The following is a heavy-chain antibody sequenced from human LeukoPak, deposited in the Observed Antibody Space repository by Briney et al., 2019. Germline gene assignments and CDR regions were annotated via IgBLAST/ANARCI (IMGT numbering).Heavy chain of an antibody. CDR2: ISAYNGNT. J-gene: IGHJ4*02. Sequence: GASVKVSCTASGGTFSSYAISWVRQAPGQGLEWMGWISAYNGNTNYAEKLQGRVTMTTDTSTSTAYMELRSLRSDDTAVYYCARREGGYFDYWGQGTLVTVSS. CDR1: GGTFSSYA. D-gene: IGHD1-26*01. V-gene: IGHV1-18*01. CDR3: ARREGGYFDY.